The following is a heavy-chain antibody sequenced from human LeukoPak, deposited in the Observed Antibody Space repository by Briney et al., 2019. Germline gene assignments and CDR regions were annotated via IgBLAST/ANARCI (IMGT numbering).Heavy chain of an antibody. CDR3: ARERGIAAAGSGAYYYYMDV. D-gene: IGHD6-13*01. CDR1: GFTFSSYA. CDR2: ISYDGSNK. V-gene: IGHV3-30*01. J-gene: IGHJ6*03. Sequence: GGSLRLSCAASGFTFSSYAMHWVRQAPGKGLEWVAVISYDGSNKYYADSVKGRFTISRDNSKNTLCLQMNSLRAEDTAVYYCARERGIAAAGSGAYYYYMDVWGKGTTVTVSS.